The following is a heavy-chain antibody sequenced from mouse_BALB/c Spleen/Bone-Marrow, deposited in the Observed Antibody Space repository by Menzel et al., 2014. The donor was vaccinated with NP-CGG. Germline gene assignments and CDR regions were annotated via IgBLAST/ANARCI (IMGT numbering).Heavy chain of an antibody. J-gene: IGHJ2*01. V-gene: IGHV1-18*01. CDR2: INPDNGDT. CDR1: GYSFXGYT. Sequence: EVQGVESGPELVKPGASMNISCKASGYSFXGYTMNWVKQSHGKNLEWIGLINPDNGDTSCNQKFKGKATLTIDKSSSTAYMELLSLTSEDSAVYYCARYYRYDFDYWGQGTTLTVSS. CDR3: ARYYRYDFDY. D-gene: IGHD2-14*01.